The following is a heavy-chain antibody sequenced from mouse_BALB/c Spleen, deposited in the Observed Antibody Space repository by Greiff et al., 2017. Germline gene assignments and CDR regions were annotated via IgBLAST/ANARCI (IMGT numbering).Heavy chain of an antibody. D-gene: IGHD2-3*01. V-gene: IGHV5-15*02. CDR3: ARDLYDGYYDY. CDR1: GFTFSDYG. J-gene: IGHJ2*01. Sequence: VKLVESGGGLVQPGGSRKLSCAASGFTFSDYGMAWVRQAPGKGPEWVAFISNLAYSIYYADTVTGRFTISRENAKNTLYLEMSSLRSEDTAMYYCARDLYDGYYDYWGQGTTLTVSS. CDR2: ISNLAYSI.